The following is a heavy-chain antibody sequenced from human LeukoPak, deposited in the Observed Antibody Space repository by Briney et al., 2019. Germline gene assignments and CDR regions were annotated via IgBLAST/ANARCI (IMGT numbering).Heavy chain of an antibody. D-gene: IGHD4/OR15-4a*01. CDR1: GFTFSSYS. J-gene: IGHJ4*02. CDR2: IYSDNT. Sequence: GGSLRLSCAASGFTFSSYSMQWVRQAPGKGLEWVSFIYSDNTHYSDSVKGRFTISRDNSKNTLYLQMNSLRAEDTAVYYCARRAGAYSHPYDYWGQGTLVTVSS. V-gene: IGHV3-53*01. CDR3: ARRAGAYSHPYDY.